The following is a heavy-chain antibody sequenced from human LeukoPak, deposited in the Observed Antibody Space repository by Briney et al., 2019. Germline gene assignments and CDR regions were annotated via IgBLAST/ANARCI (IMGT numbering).Heavy chain of an antibody. CDR1: GFTLSDYY. Sequence: GGSLRLSCAASGFTLSDYYMTWIRQAPGKGLEWVANIKQDGSEKYYVDSVKGRFTISRDNAKNSVYLQMNSLRAEDTAVYYCAKQGRDWLRDYYYYMDVWGKGTTVTISS. CDR2: IKQDGSEK. D-gene: IGHD3-9*01. V-gene: IGHV3-7*03. CDR3: AKQGRDWLRDYYYYMDV. J-gene: IGHJ6*03.